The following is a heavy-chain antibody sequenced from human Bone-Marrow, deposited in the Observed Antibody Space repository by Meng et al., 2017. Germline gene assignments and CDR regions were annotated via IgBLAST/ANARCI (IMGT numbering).Heavy chain of an antibody. CDR1: GGSFSGYY. CDR3: ARGPRRAIAAAGTGYFDL. Sequence: GQIQNGGAGLLKPSETLSLTCAVYGGSFSGYYWSWIRQPPGKGLEWIGEINHSGSTNYNPSLKSRVTISVDTSKNQFSLKLSSVTAADTAVYYCARGPRRAIAAAGTGYFDLWGRGTLVTVSS. V-gene: IGHV4-34*01. CDR2: INHSGST. D-gene: IGHD6-13*01. J-gene: IGHJ2*01.